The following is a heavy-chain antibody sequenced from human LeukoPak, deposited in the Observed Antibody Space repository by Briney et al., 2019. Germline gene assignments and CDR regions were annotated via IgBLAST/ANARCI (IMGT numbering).Heavy chain of an antibody. CDR2: IYHSGNT. CDR3: ALQPARRLSWFDP. J-gene: IGHJ5*02. CDR1: GYSISSGYY. Sequence: SETLSLTCTVSGYSISSGYYWGWIRQPPGKGLEWIANIYHSGNTYYNPSLKSRVTISVDTSRDQFSLKLSSVTAADTAVYYCALQPARRLSWFDPWGQGTLVTVSS. D-gene: IGHD2-2*01. V-gene: IGHV4-38-2*02.